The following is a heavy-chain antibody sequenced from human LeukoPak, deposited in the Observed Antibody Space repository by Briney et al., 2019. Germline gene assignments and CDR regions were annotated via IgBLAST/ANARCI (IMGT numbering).Heavy chain of an antibody. CDR3: ARVPYGDYPFDY. J-gene: IGHJ4*02. CDR1: GYTFTSSG. D-gene: IGHD4-17*01. V-gene: IGHV1-18*01. Sequence: ASVKVSCKASGYTFTSSGISWVRQAPGQGLEWMGWISAYNGNTNYAQKLQGRVTMTTDTSTSTAYMELRSLRSDDTAVYYCARVPYGDYPFDYWGQGTLVTVSS. CDR2: ISAYNGNT.